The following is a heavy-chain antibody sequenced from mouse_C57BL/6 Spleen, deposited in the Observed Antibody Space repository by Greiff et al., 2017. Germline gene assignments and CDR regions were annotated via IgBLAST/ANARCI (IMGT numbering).Heavy chain of an antibody. D-gene: IGHD2-5*01. CDR3: ARTGYSNSYWYFDV. CDR1: GYTFTSYW. J-gene: IGHJ1*03. CDR2: IDPSDSYT. V-gene: IGHV1-69*01. Sequence: QVQLKQPGAELVMPGASVKLSCKASGYTFTSYWMHWVKQRPGQGLEWIGEIDPSDSYTNYNQKFKGKSTLTVDKSSSTAYMQLSSLTSEDSAVYYCARTGYSNSYWYFDVWGTGTTVTVSS.